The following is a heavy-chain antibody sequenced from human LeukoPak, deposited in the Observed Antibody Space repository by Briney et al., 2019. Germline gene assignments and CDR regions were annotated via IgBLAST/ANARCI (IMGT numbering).Heavy chain of an antibody. J-gene: IGHJ4*02. D-gene: IGHD6-13*01. Sequence: GGSLRLSCAASGFTFSNYGMTWVRQAPGKGLEWVSAISGSGGSTYYADSVKGRFTISRDNSKNTLYLQMNSLRAEDTAVYYCAKDRLAVAEGLIDYWGQGTLVTVSS. CDR1: GFTFSNYG. CDR3: AKDRLAVAEGLIDY. CDR2: ISGSGGST. V-gene: IGHV3-23*01.